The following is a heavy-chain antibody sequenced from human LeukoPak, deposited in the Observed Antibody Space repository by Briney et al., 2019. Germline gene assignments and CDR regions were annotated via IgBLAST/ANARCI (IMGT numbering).Heavy chain of an antibody. Sequence: GGSLRLSCAASGFTFSSYGMSWVRQAPGKGLEWVSAISGSGGSTYYADSVKGRFTISRDNSKNTLYLQTNSLRAEDTAVYYCAKDRLRYSSGWYDYWGQGTLVTVSS. CDR3: AKDRLRYSSGWYDY. D-gene: IGHD6-19*01. CDR1: GFTFSSYG. J-gene: IGHJ4*02. V-gene: IGHV3-23*01. CDR2: ISGSGGST.